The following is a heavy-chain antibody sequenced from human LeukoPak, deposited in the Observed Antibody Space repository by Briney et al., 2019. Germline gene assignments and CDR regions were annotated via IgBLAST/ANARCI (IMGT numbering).Heavy chain of an antibody. V-gene: IGHV1-8*01. CDR1: GYTFTNFD. CDR3: TRGDY. CDR2: VTPNNGNA. Sequence: ASVKVSCKASGYTFTNFDINWVRQASGQGLEWVGWVTPNNGNAGFAQKLQGRVTLTRDTSISTAFMELSSLKSEDTAVYYCTRGDYWGQGTPVTVSS. J-gene: IGHJ4*02.